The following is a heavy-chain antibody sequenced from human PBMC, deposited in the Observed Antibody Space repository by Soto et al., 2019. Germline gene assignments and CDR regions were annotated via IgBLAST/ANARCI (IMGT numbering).Heavy chain of an antibody. Sequence: QLQLQESGSRLVKSSQTLSLTCTVSGDSMTSGDYSWSWIRQPPGKGLEWLGYIYRTGNTHYSPSLKSRVSSSQDRSKNQCSLELTSVTAADTAVYYCARGDYQYSIDYWGQGTLVTVSS. CDR3: ARGDYQYSIDY. CDR1: GDSMTSGDYS. CDR2: IYRTGNT. V-gene: IGHV4-30-2*01. D-gene: IGHD2-2*01. J-gene: IGHJ4*02.